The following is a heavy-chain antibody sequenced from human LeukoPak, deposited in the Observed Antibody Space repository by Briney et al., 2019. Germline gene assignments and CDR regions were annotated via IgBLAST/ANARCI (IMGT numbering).Heavy chain of an antibody. Sequence: GGSQRLSCAASGFTFSDYYMDWVRQAPGKGLEWVGRTRNKANGYTTQYAASVKGRFTISRDDSKNLPFLQMNSLTTEDTAVYYCARSGSSWTQTFDYWGQGTLVTVSS. CDR3: ARSGSSWTQTFDY. CDR1: GFTFSDYY. CDR2: TRNKANGYTT. J-gene: IGHJ4*02. D-gene: IGHD6-13*01. V-gene: IGHV3-72*01.